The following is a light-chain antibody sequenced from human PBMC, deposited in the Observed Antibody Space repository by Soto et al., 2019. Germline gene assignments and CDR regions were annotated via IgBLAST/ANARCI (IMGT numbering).Light chain of an antibody. V-gene: IGLV1-44*01. CDR3: AAWDDSLNEVV. Sequence: QSVLTQPPSASGAPGQRGTISCSGTSSNIGRNTVNWYQQLPGTAPKLLIYSNNRRPSGVPDRFSGSKSGTSASLAISGLQSEDEADYYCAAWDDSLNEVVFGGGTKVTVL. CDR1: SSNIGRNT. J-gene: IGLJ2*01. CDR2: SNN.